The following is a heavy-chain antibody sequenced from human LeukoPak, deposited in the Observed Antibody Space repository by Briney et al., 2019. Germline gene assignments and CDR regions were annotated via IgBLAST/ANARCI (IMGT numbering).Heavy chain of an antibody. Sequence: GASVRVSCKASGYTFTSYGISWVRQAPGQGLEWMGWISAYNGNTNYAQKLQGRVTMTTDTSTSTAYMELRSLRSDDTAVYYCARARSNYGSGSYKGVDYWGQGTLVTVSS. CDR3: ARARSNYGSGSYKGVDY. CDR2: ISAYNGNT. CDR1: GYTFTSYG. J-gene: IGHJ4*02. V-gene: IGHV1-18*01. D-gene: IGHD3-10*01.